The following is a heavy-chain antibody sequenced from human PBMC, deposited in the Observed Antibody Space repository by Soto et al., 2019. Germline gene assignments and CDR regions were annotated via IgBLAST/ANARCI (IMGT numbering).Heavy chain of an antibody. J-gene: IGHJ4*02. Sequence: GGSLRLSCAASGFTFSSYAMHWVRQAPGKGLEWVAVISYDGSNKYYADSVKGRFTISRDNSKNTLYLQMNSLRAEDTAVYYCAKDPGVAEYYFDYWGQGTLVTVSS. CDR1: GFTFSSYA. CDR2: ISYDGSNK. V-gene: IGHV3-30-3*01. D-gene: IGHD3-3*01. CDR3: AKDPGVAEYYFDY.